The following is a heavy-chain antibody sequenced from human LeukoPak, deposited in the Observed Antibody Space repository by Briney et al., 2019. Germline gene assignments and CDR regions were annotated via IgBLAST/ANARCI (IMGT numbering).Heavy chain of an antibody. V-gene: IGHV4-59*08. CDR2: IYYSGST. CDR3: ARLEGSYFETST. J-gene: IGHJ5*02. Sequence: SETLSLTCTVSGGSISSYYWSWIRQPPGKGPEWIGHIYYSGSTNDNPSLRSRVTISVDTSKNQFSLKLSSVTAADTAVYYCARLEGSYFETSTWGQGTLVTVSS. CDR1: GGSISSYY. D-gene: IGHD3-10*01.